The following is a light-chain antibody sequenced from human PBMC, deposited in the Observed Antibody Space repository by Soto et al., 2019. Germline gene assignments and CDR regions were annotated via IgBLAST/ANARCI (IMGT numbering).Light chain of an antibody. CDR2: AAS. CDR1: QGISSY. V-gene: IGKV1-9*01. J-gene: IGKJ3*01. Sequence: IQLTQSPSSLSASVGDRVTITCRASQGISSYLAWYQQKPAKAPKLLIYAASTLQSGVPSRFSGSGSGTDFTLTSSSLQPEDFATYYCQQLNSYPRVTFGPGTKVDIK. CDR3: QQLNSYPRVT.